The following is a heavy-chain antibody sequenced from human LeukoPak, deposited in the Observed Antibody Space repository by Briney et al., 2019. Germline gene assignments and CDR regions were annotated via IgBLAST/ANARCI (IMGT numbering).Heavy chain of an antibody. Sequence: ASVKVSCKASGGTFSSYAISWVRQAPGQGLEWMGGIIPIFGTANYAQKFQGRVTITADKSTSTAYMELSSLRSEDTAVYYCARDQRGGDQLNRRSTTWEYYMDVWGKGTTVTVSS. J-gene: IGHJ6*03. D-gene: IGHD2/OR15-2a*01. CDR1: GGTFSSYA. CDR3: ARDQRGGDQLNRRSTTWEYYMDV. V-gene: IGHV1-69*06. CDR2: IIPIFGTA.